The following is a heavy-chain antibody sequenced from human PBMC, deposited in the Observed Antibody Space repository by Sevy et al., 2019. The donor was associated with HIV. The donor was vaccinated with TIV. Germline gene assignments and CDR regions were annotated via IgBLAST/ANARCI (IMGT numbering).Heavy chain of an antibody. D-gene: IGHD6-19*01. CDR2: IIPIFGTA. V-gene: IGHV1-69*13. CDR1: GGTFSSYA. CDR3: VNALAPRYSSGWYAFDY. J-gene: IGHJ4*02. Sequence: ASVKVSCKASGGTFSSYAISWVRQAPGQGLEWMGGIIPIFGTANYAQKFQGRVTITADESTSTAYMELSSLRSEDTAVYYCVNALAPRYSSGWYAFDYWGQGTLVTVSS.